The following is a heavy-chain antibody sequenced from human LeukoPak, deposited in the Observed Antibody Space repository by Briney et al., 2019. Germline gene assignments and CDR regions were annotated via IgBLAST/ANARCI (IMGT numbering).Heavy chain of an antibody. CDR1: GGSISGGDFY. J-gene: IGHJ4*02. V-gene: IGHV4-30-4*01. Sequence: SETLSLTCTVSGGSISGGDFYWSWIRQSPGRGLEWIGYIHYSGSTYYNPSLKSRVTISVDTSKNQFSLNLSSVTAADTAMYYCAREQLVGSRYFDYWGQGTLVTVS. D-gene: IGHD6-6*01. CDR2: IHYSGST. CDR3: AREQLVGSRYFDY.